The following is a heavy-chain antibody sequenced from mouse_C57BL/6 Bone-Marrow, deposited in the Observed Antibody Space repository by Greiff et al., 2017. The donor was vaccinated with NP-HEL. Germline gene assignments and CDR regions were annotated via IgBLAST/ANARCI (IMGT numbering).Heavy chain of an antibody. J-gene: IGHJ2*01. D-gene: IGHD1-1*01. CDR1: GYSITSGYD. CDR3: AREGYYGSGFDY. V-gene: IGHV3-1*01. CDR2: ISYSGST. Sequence: VQLKESGPGMVKPSQSLSLTCTVTGYSITSGYDWHWIRHFPGNKLEWMGYISYSGSTNYNPSLKSRISITHDTSKNHFFLKLNSVTTEDTATYYCAREGYYGSGFDYWGQGTTLTVSS.